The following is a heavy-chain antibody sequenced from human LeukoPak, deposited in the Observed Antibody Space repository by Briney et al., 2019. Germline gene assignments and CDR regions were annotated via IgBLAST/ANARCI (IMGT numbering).Heavy chain of an antibody. J-gene: IGHJ4*02. Sequence: GASVTVSCKASEYTFTIYDINWVRQATGQGLEWMGWMNPNSGNTGYAQKFQGRVTMTRVTSISTAYMELNNLTSEDTAVYYCARGSWGEIAGRKSFEFWGQGSLVTVSS. CDR2: MNPNSGNT. CDR1: EYTFTIYD. V-gene: IGHV1-8*01. D-gene: IGHD6-6*01. CDR3: ARGSWGEIAGRKSFEF.